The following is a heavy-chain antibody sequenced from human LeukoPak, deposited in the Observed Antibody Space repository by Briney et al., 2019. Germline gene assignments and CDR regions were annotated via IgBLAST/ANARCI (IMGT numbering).Heavy chain of an antibody. D-gene: IGHD3-10*01. CDR1: GGSISSSSYY. V-gene: IGHV4-39*07. CDR2: IYYSGST. CDR3: ASFIDYYGSGYYFDY. Sequence: SETLSLTCTVSGGSISSSSYYWGWIRQPPGKGLEWIGSIYYSGSTYYNPSLKSRVTISVDRSKNQFSLKLSSVTAADTAVYYCASFIDYYGSGYYFDYWGQGTLVTVSS. J-gene: IGHJ4*02.